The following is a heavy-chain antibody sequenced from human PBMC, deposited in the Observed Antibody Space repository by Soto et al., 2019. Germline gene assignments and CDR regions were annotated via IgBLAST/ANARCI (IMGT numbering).Heavy chain of an antibody. V-gene: IGHV3-30-3*01. CDR3: ARDKRDLRFLEWSYYFDY. J-gene: IGHJ4*02. D-gene: IGHD3-3*01. CDR1: GFTFSNYA. Sequence: QVQLVESGGGVVQPGRSLRLSCAPSGFTFSNYAMHWVRQAPGKGLEWVAVISYDGSNKSYADSVKGRFTISRDNSKNTLYLQMNSLRAEDTAVYYCARDKRDLRFLEWSYYFDYWGQGTLVTVSS. CDR2: ISYDGSNK.